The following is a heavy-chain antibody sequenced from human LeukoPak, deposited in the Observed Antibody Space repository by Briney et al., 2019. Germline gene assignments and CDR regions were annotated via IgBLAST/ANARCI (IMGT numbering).Heavy chain of an antibody. J-gene: IGHJ4*02. CDR1: GFTFDDHG. V-gene: IGHV3-20*04. CDR2: IKWDGGRT. D-gene: IGHD6-13*01. CDR3: ARDLEIAAAGSPFDH. Sequence: GGSLRLSCAASGFTFDDHGMSWVRQAPGKGLEWVSGIKWDGGRTGYADSVKGRFTISRDNAKNSVYLQMNSLRAEDTALYYCARDLEIAAAGSPFDHWGQGTLVTVSS.